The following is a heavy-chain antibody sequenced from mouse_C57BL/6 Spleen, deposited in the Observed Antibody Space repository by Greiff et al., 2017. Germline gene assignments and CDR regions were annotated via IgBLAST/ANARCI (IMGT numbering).Heavy chain of an antibody. Sequence: QVQLQQPGAELVKPGASVKLSCKASGYTFTSYWMHWVKQRPGQGLEWIGMIHPNSGSTNYNEKFKDTATLTVDESSSTAYMQLSSLTSDDSAIYYCARSLQGYDAKWDWGQLATVTVA. D-gene: IGHD2-3*01. J-gene: IGHJ4*01. CDR1: GYTFTSYW. V-gene: IGHV1-64*01. CDR2: IHPNSGST. CDR3: ARSLQGYDAKWD.